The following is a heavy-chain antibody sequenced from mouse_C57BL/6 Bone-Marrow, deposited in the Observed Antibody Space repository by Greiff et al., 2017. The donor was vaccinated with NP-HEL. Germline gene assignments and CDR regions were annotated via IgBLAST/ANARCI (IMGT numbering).Heavy chain of an antibody. CDR3: ARRYYGSSPLDY. J-gene: IGHJ2*01. D-gene: IGHD1-1*01. V-gene: IGHV5-6*02. CDR1: GFTFSSYG. CDR2: ISSGGSYT. Sequence: EVKLVESGGDLVKPGGSLKLSCAASGFTFSSYGMSWVRQTPDKRLEWVATISSGGSYTYYPDSVKGRFTISRDNAKNTLYLQRSSLKSEDTAMYYCARRYYGSSPLDYGGKGTTPTVSS.